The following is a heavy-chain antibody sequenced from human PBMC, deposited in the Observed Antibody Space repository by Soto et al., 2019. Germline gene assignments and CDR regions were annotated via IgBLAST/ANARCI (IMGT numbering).Heavy chain of an antibody. Sequence: SVKVSCKASGGTFSSYTISWVRQAPGQGLEWMGRIIPILGIANYAQKFQGRVTITADKSTSTAYMELSSLRSEDTAVYYCARGFYRRYFDWLLSNEYYFDYWGQGTLVTVSS. D-gene: IGHD3-9*01. J-gene: IGHJ4*02. CDR2: IIPILGIA. V-gene: IGHV1-69*02. CDR3: ARGFYRRYFDWLLSNEYYFDY. CDR1: GGTFSSYT.